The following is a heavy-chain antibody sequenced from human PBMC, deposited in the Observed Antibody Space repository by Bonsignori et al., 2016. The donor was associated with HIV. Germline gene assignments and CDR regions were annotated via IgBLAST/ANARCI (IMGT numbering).Heavy chain of an antibody. J-gene: IGHJ2*01. CDR3: ARRGDWWYFDL. CDR2: KFDRST. V-gene: IGHV4-39*07. CDR1: GGSISGSTHY. D-gene: IGHD3-9*01. Sequence: QLQMQESGPGLVKLSETLYLTCTVSGGSISGSTHYWGWIRQPPGKGLEWIVSKFDRSTYYNPSLKSRVTLSVDTSKNHLSLNLASVTAADTAVYYCARRGDWWYFDLWGRGTLVTVSS.